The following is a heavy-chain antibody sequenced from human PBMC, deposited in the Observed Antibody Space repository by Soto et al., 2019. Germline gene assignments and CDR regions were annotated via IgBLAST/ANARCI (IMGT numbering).Heavy chain of an antibody. CDR1: GFTFSSYA. CDR2: ITEGADTT. J-gene: IGHJ4*02. Sequence: EVQVLESGGGLVQPGGSLRLSCAASGFTFSSYAMSWVRQAPGKGLEWVSAITEGADTTYYADSVKGRFTISRDNSNNMLYLQMNSLRAEDTAIYYCVKRARLENDWGQGTLVTVSS. V-gene: IGHV3-23*01. D-gene: IGHD6-6*01. CDR3: VKRARLEND.